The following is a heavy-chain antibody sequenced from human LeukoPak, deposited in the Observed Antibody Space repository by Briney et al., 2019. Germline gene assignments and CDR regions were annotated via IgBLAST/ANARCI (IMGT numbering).Heavy chain of an antibody. CDR2: INHSGGT. CDR3: ARARAGYYGSGRSFFDY. Sequence: SETLSLTCAVYGGSFSGYYWSWIRQPPGKGLEWIGEINHSGGTNYNPSLKSRVTISVDTSKNQFSLKLSSVTAADTAVYYCARARAGYYGSGRSFFDYWGQGTLVTVSS. J-gene: IGHJ4*02. D-gene: IGHD3-10*01. V-gene: IGHV4-34*01. CDR1: GGSFSGYY.